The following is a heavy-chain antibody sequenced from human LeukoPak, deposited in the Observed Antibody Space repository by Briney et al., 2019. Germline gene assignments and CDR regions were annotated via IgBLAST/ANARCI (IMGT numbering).Heavy chain of an antibody. J-gene: IGHJ6*02. V-gene: IGHV3-30*18. Sequence: GGSLRLSCAASGFTFSSYGMHWVRQASGKGLEWVAVISYDGSNKYYADSVKGRFTISRDNSKNTLYLQMNSLRAEDTAVYYCAKILKGTPDGMDVWGQGTTVTVSS. CDR2: ISYDGSNK. CDR1: GFTFSSYG. CDR3: AKILKGTPDGMDV. D-gene: IGHD2-15*01.